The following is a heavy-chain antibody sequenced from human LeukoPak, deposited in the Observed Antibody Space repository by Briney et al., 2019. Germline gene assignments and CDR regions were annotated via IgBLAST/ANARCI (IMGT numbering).Heavy chain of an antibody. D-gene: IGHD3-22*01. J-gene: IGHJ4*02. V-gene: IGHV3-30-3*01. CDR2: ISYDGSNK. CDR3: ARGQPYYDSSGPGGVYYFDY. CDR1: GFTFSSYA. Sequence: GRSLRLSCAASGFTFSSYAMHWVRQAPGKGLEWVAVISYDGSNKYYADSVKGRFTISRDNSKNTLYLQMNSLRAEDTAVYYCARGQPYYDSSGPGGVYYFDYWGQGTLVTVSS.